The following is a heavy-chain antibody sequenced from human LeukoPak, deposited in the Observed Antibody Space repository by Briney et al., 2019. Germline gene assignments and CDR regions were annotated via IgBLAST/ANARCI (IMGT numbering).Heavy chain of an antibody. Sequence: GASVKVSCKASGYTFTSYGISWVRQAPGQGLEWMGWISAYNGNTNYAQKLQGRVTMTTDTSTSTAYMELRSLRSDDTAVYYCARELLGYSGYDSGLFIDYWGQGTLVTVSS. D-gene: IGHD5-12*01. J-gene: IGHJ4*02. V-gene: IGHV1-18*01. CDR3: ARELLGYSGYDSGLFIDY. CDR1: GYTFTSYG. CDR2: ISAYNGNT.